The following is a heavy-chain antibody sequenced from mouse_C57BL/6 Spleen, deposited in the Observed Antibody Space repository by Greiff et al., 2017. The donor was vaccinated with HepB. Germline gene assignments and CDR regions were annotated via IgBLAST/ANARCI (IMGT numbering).Heavy chain of an antibody. V-gene: IGHV1-64*01. D-gene: IGHD1-1*01. CDR1: GYTFTSYW. CDR3: ARGEITTAVAD. Sequence: QVQLQQSGAELVKPGASVKLSCKASGYTFTSYWMHWVKQRPGQGLEWIGMIHPNSGSTNYNEKFKSKATLTVDKSSSTAYMQLSSLTSEDSAVYYCARGEITTAVADWGQGTTLTVSS. CDR2: IHPNSGST. J-gene: IGHJ2*01.